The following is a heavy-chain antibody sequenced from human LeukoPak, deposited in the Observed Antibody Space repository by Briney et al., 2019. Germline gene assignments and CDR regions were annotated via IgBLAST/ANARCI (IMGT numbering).Heavy chain of an antibody. CDR2: IYTSGST. CDR1: GGSISSYY. D-gene: IGHD3-22*01. J-gene: IGHJ4*02. Sequence: KPSETLSLTCTVSGGSISSYYWSWIRQPAGKGLESIGRIYTSGSTNYNPSLKSRVTMSVDTSKNQFSLKLSSVTAADTAAYYCARDLYDSSGYYLLFDYWGQGTLVTVSS. V-gene: IGHV4-4*07. CDR3: ARDLYDSSGYYLLFDY.